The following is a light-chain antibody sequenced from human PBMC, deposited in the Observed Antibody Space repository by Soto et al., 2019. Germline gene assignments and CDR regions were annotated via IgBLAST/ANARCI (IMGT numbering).Light chain of an antibody. CDR3: QQYGSSGT. V-gene: IGKV3-20*01. CDR1: QSVSNNY. J-gene: IGKJ1*01. CDR2: GAS. Sequence: EIVLTQYPGTLSLSPGERATLSCGASQSVSNNYLAWYKQKPGHAPRLLIYGASNRATGIPDRLSGSGSGTEFTLTISRMEPEDFAVYYCQQYGSSGTFGHGTKVDIK.